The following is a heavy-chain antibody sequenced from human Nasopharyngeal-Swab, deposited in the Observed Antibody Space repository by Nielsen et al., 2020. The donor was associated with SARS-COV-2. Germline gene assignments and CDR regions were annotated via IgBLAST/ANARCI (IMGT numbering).Heavy chain of an antibody. CDR1: GFNFSSYT. CDR3: AKDYYDSSGYHPDAFDI. CDR2: ISGRGGST. D-gene: IGHD3-22*01. J-gene: IGHJ3*02. Sequence: GGSLRLAWGVSGFNFSSYTMSWVRQAPGGGLEWVSAISGRGGSTYYADSVKGRFTISRDNSKNTLYLQMNSLRAEDTAVYYCAKDYYDSSGYHPDAFDIWGQGTMVTVSS. V-gene: IGHV3-23*01.